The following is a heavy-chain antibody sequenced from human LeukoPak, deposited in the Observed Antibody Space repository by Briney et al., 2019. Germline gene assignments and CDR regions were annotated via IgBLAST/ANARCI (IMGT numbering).Heavy chain of an antibody. J-gene: IGHJ4*02. D-gene: IGHD1-26*01. CDR1: GGSFSGYY. CDR3: ARGCRGSYLRYFDY. V-gene: IGHV4-34*01. CDR2: INHSGST. Sequence: PSETLSLTCAVYGGSFSGYYWSWIRQPPGKGLEWIGEINHSGSTNYNPSLKSRVTISVDTSKNQFSLKLSSVTAADTAVYYCARGCRGSYLRYFDYWGQGTLVTVSS.